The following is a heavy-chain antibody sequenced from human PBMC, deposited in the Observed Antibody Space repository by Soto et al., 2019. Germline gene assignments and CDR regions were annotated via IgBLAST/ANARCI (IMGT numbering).Heavy chain of an antibody. Sequence: EVHLLESGGGLVQPGGSLRLSCAASGFTFSTSGMLWLRQPPGEGLEWVSAIGPNPANTKYTDSVKGRFTISRDNSKNTVFLQMSSLRAEDTALYYCATARHCSSDACPAAEWGQGTLITVSS. CDR3: ATARHCSSDACPAAE. D-gene: IGHD2-2*01. CDR2: IGPNPANT. V-gene: IGHV3-23*01. J-gene: IGHJ4*02. CDR1: GFTFSTSG.